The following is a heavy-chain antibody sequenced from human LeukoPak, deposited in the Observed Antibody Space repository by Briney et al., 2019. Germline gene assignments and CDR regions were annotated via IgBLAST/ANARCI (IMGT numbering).Heavy chain of an antibody. D-gene: IGHD5-12*01. V-gene: IGHV3-48*03. CDR2: ISGSGRNI. Sequence: GGSLRLSCAASGFTFNNYEMNWVRQAPGKGLEWVSYISGSGRNIYYADSVKGRFTISRDNAKNSLYLQMNSLRAEDTAVYYCARVKWPYGFDPWGQGTLVTVSS. CDR3: ARVKWPYGFDP. CDR1: GFTFNNYE. J-gene: IGHJ5*02.